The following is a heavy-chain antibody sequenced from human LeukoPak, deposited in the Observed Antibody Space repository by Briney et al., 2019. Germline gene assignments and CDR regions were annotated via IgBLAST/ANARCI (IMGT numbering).Heavy chain of an antibody. V-gene: IGHV1-69*01. CDR3: VRETYDSSGSVDY. Sequence: SVKVSCKASGVTFSSYAISWVRQAPGQGLEWMGGIIPIFGTANYAQKFQGRVTITADESTSTAYMELSRLRSEDTAVYYCVRETYDSSGSVDYWGQGTLDTVSS. J-gene: IGHJ4*02. CDR2: IIPIFGTA. D-gene: IGHD3-22*01. CDR1: GVTFSSYA.